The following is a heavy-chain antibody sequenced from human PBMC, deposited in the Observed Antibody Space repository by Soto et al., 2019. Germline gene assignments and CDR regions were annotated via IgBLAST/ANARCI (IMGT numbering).Heavy chain of an antibody. D-gene: IGHD3-10*01. V-gene: IGHV4-4*02. J-gene: IGHJ6*02. CDR2: IYHSGST. CDR3: ARGSVVRGVAYYGMDV. CDR1: GGSISSSNW. Sequence: SETLSLTCAVSGGSISSSNWWSWVRQPPGKGLEWIGEIYHSGSTNYNPSRKSRVTISVDKSKNQFSLKLSSVTAADTAVYYCARGSVVRGVAYYGMDVWGQGTTVTVSS.